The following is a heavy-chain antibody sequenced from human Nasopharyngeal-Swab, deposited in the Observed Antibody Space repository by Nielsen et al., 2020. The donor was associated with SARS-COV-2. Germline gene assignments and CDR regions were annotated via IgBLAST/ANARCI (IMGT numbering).Heavy chain of an antibody. J-gene: IGHJ4*02. CDR3: AKGFGRYHTPFDY. CDR2: ISYDGYNK. V-gene: IGHV3-30*18. D-gene: IGHD3-16*02. CDR1: GFTFSNLA. Sequence: GESLKISCAASGFTFSNLAMHWVRQAPGKGLEWVAIISYDGYNKYYADAVKGRFTISRDNSKNTLYLQMNSLRAEDTAVYYCAKGFGRYHTPFDYWGQGTLVTVSS.